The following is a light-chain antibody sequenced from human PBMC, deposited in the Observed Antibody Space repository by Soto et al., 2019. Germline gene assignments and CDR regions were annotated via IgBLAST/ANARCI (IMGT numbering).Light chain of an antibody. J-gene: IGLJ3*02. CDR1: NSDVGRYNF. V-gene: IGLV2-11*01. Sequence: QSALTQPRSVSGSPGQSVTISCTGTNSDVGRYNFVSWYQQLPGKAPKLLISAVSQRPSGVPDRFSGSKSGNTASLTISGLQADDEADYFCYSYTASDIWVFGRGTKVTVL. CDR3: YSYTASDIWV. CDR2: AVS.